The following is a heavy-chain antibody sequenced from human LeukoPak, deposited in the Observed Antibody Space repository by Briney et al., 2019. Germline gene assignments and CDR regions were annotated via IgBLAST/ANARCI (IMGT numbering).Heavy chain of an antibody. J-gene: IGHJ4*02. Sequence: SETLSLTCTVSGGSISSYYWSWIRQPAGKGLEWIGRIYTSGSTNYNPSLMSRVTMSVDTSKNQFSLKLSSVTAADTAVYYCARTRTYADYADFWGQGTLVTVSS. CDR1: GGSISSYY. CDR2: IYTSGST. D-gene: IGHD4-17*01. CDR3: ARTRTYADYADF. V-gene: IGHV4-4*07.